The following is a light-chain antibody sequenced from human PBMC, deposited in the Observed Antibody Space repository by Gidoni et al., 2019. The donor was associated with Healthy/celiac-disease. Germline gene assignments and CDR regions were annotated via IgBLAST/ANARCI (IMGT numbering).Light chain of an antibody. V-gene: IGKV1-5*03. J-gene: IGKJ4*01. Sequence: DIQMTQSPSTLSASVGDRVTITCRASQSISSWLAWYQQKPGKAPKLLIYKASSLESGVPSRFSGSGSVTEFTLTISRLQPDDFATYYCQQYNSYSLTFGGGTKVEIK. CDR1: QSISSW. CDR3: QQYNSYSLT. CDR2: KAS.